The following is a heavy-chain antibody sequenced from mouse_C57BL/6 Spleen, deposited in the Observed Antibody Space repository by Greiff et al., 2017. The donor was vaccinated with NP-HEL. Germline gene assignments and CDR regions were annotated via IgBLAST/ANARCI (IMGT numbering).Heavy chain of an antibody. D-gene: IGHD1-1*01. CDR1: GYTFTNYW. CDR3: ARFEITTVVAYYFDY. J-gene: IGHJ2*01. CDR2: IYPGGGYS. Sequence: QVQLKQSGAELVRPGTSVKMSCKASGYTFTNYWIGWAKQRPGHGLEWIGDIYPGGGYSNYNEKFKGKATLTADKSSSTAYMQFSSLTSEDSAIYYCARFEITTVVAYYFDYWGQGTTLTVSS. V-gene: IGHV1-63*01.